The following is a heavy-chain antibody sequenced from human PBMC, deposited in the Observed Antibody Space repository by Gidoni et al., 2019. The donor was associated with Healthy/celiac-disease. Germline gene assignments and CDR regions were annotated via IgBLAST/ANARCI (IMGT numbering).Heavy chain of an antibody. CDR2: IYSGGST. Sequence: DVQLVESGGGLVQPGGSLRLSCAASGFTVSSNYRSWFRQAPGKGMAWVPVIYSGGSTYYADSVKGRFTISRQKSKNTLYRQMNSRRAEDTAVYYCAREDSGVLDYWGQGTLVTVSS. CDR3: AREDSGVLDY. CDR1: GFTVSSNY. D-gene: IGHD3-10*01. J-gene: IGHJ4*02. V-gene: IGHV3-53*04.